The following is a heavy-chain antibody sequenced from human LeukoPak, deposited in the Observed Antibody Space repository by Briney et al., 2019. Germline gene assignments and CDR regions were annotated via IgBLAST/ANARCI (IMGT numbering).Heavy chain of an antibody. CDR3: ARESLVDYNFYYMDV. Sequence: GGSLRLSCAASGFTFDDYGMSWVRQAPGKGLEWVSSINWNGGSTGYADSVKGRFTISRDNAKNSLYLQMNSLRVEDTALYYCARESLVDYNFYYMDVWGKGTTVTVSS. CDR2: INWNGGST. CDR1: GFTFDDYG. J-gene: IGHJ6*03. D-gene: IGHD1-26*01. V-gene: IGHV3-20*04.